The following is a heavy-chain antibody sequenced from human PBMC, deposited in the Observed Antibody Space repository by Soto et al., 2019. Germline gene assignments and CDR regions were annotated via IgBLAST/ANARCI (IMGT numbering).Heavy chain of an antibody. Sequence: GGSLRLSCAASGFTFSSYWMSWVRQAPGKGLEWVANIKQDGSEKYYVDSVKGRFTISRDNAKNSLYLQMKSLRAEDTAVYYCARDSEYYDYIWGSFGAFDIWGQGTMVTVSS. D-gene: IGHD3-16*01. CDR2: IKQDGSEK. CDR3: ARDSEYYDYIWGSFGAFDI. J-gene: IGHJ3*02. CDR1: GFTFSSYW. V-gene: IGHV3-7*01.